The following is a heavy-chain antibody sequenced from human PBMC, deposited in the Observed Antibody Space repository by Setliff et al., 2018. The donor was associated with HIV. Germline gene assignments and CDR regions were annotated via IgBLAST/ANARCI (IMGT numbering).Heavy chain of an antibody. V-gene: IGHV4-38-2*01. CDR3: AAWGPRYSYAPYFFDS. CDR2: IYHSGST. J-gene: IGHJ4*02. D-gene: IGHD5-18*01. CDR1: GYSISSGYF. Sequence: SETLSFTCAVSGYSISSGYFWAWIRQPPGKGLEWIGSIYHSGSTYYNPSLKSRVTKSVDTSKNQFSLRLSSVTAADTAMYYCAAWGPRYSYAPYFFDSWGQGTLVTVSS.